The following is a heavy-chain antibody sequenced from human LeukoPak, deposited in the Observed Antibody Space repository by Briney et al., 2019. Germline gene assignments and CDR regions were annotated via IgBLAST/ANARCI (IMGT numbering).Heavy chain of an antibody. D-gene: IGHD3-16*01. V-gene: IGHV3-73*01. Sequence: GGSLRLSCAASGFIFSGSAIHWVRQASGKGLEWVGRIRSKANNYATAYAASMKGRFTISRDDSENTAYLQMKSLETGDTAVHYCTRRDYGHVWGSWSIPHYFDFWGQGALVTVSS. J-gene: IGHJ4*02. CDR2: IRSKANNYAT. CDR1: GFIFSGSA. CDR3: TRRDYGHVWGSWSIPHYFDF.